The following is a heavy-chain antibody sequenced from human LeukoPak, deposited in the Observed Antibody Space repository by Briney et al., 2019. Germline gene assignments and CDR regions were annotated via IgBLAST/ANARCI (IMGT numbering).Heavy chain of an antibody. CDR2: INYSGST. V-gene: IGHV4-39*07. CDR1: GGSISSSSYY. CDR3: ARSVDIAATSDY. J-gene: IGHJ4*02. D-gene: IGHD5-12*01. Sequence: PSETLSLTCTVSGGSISSSSYYWGWIRQPPGKGLEWIGSINYSGSTYYNPPLKSRVTISVDTSKNQFSLKLSSVTAADTAVYYCARSVDIAATSDYWGQGTLVTVSS.